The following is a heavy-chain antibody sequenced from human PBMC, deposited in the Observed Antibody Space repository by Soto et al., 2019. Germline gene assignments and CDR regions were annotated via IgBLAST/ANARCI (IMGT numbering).Heavy chain of an antibody. Sequence: EVQLVESGGGLVKPGGSLRLSCAASGFTFSSYSMNWVRQAPGKGLEWVSSISSSSSYIYYADSVKGRFTISRDNAKNSLYLQMNSLRAEDTAVYYCARCITGTTLTIDYWGQGTLVTVSS. V-gene: IGHV3-21*01. D-gene: IGHD1-7*01. CDR1: GFTFSSYS. CDR3: ARCITGTTLTIDY. J-gene: IGHJ4*02. CDR2: ISSSSSYI.